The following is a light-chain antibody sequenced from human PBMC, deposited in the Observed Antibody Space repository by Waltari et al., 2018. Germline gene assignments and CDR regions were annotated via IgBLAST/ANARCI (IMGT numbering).Light chain of an antibody. V-gene: IGKV3-15*01. CDR1: QSISSN. CDR2: GAS. Sequence: IVMTQSPATLSVSPGERATLSCKASQSISSNLAWYLQKPGQAPRLLIYGASTRATGISARFSGSGSGTEFTLTISSLQSEDFAVYYCQQYNNWAPFTFGQGTKLEIK. CDR3: QQYNNWAPFT. J-gene: IGKJ2*01.